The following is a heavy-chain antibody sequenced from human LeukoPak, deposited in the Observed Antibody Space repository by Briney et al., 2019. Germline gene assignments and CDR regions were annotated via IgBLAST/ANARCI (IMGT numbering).Heavy chain of an antibody. Sequence: ASVKVSCKASGYTFTGCFMHWVRQAPRQGLEWIGWINPNIGATKYARKFQGRVTMTRDTSNSTAYMEVSRLRSDDTAVYYCASPTDYYYGSGSYYNMGYWGQGTLVTVSS. CDR2: INPNIGAT. D-gene: IGHD3-10*01. CDR3: ASPTDYYYGSGSYYNMGY. V-gene: IGHV1-2*02. CDR1: GYTFTGCF. J-gene: IGHJ4*02.